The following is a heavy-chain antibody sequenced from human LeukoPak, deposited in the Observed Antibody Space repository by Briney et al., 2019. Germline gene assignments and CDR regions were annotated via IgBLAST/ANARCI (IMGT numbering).Heavy chain of an antibody. CDR1: GYTFTGYY. CDR2: INPNSGGT. J-gene: IGHJ6*03. D-gene: IGHD6-13*01. CDR3: ARDGGSSRYFYYYYYMDV. Sequence: GESLKISCKGSGYTFTGYYMHWVRQAPGQGLEWMGWINPNSGGTNYAQKFQGRVTMTRDTSISTAYMELSRLRSDDTAVYYCARDGGSSRYFYYYYYMDVWGKGTTVTVSS. V-gene: IGHV1-2*02.